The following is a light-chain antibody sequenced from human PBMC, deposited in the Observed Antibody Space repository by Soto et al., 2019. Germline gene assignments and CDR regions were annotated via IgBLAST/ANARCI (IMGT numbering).Light chain of an antibody. J-gene: IGKJ1*01. CDR3: QQYGSSPWT. CDR2: DAS. V-gene: IGKV3-20*01. CDR1: QSVSEF. Sequence: EVVLTQSPATLSLSPGERATLSCRASQSVSEFLAWYQQKPGQAPRLLIYDASNRATGIPARFSGSGSGTDFTLTISRLEPEDFAVYYCQQYGSSPWTFGQGTKVDIK.